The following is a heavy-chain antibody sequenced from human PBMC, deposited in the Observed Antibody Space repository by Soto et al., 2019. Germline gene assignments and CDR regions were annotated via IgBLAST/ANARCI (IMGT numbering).Heavy chain of an antibody. Sequence: EVQVLESGGGLVQPGGSLRLSCAASGFTFSSYAMSWVRQAPGQGLEWVSAISGSGSNPYYADSVKGRFPISRDNSKNTLYLQMNSLRAEDTALYYCAKPASMTIRDGFDHWGQGTLVTVSS. CDR3: AKPASMTIRDGFDH. D-gene: IGHD4-17*01. CDR1: GFTFSSYA. CDR2: ISGSGSNP. V-gene: IGHV3-23*01. J-gene: IGHJ4*02.